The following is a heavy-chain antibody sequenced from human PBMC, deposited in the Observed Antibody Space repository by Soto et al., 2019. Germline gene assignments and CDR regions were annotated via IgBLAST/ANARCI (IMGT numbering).Heavy chain of an antibody. Sequence: SVKVSCKASGGTFSSYAISWVRQAPGQGLEWMGGIIPIFGTANYAQKFQGRVTITADESTSTAYMELSSLRSEDTAVYYCAYPYSKRWLQNPGYYYGMDVWGQGTTVTVSS. J-gene: IGHJ6*02. CDR3: AYPYSKRWLQNPGYYYGMDV. CDR1: GGTFSSYA. V-gene: IGHV1-69*13. D-gene: IGHD5-12*01. CDR2: IIPIFGTA.